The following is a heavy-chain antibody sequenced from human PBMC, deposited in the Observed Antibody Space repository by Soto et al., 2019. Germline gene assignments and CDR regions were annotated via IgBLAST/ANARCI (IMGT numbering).Heavy chain of an antibody. CDR1: GGSISSSSYY. J-gene: IGHJ4*02. V-gene: IGHV4-39*01. CDR2: IYYSGST. CDR3: ARKGSAQYEFDY. Sequence: KSSETLSLTCTVSGGSISSSSYYWGWIRQPPGKGLEWIGSIYYSGSTYYNPSLKSRVTISVDTSKNQFSLKLSSVTAADTAVYYCARKGSAQYEFDYWGQGTLVTVSS. D-gene: IGHD3-10*01.